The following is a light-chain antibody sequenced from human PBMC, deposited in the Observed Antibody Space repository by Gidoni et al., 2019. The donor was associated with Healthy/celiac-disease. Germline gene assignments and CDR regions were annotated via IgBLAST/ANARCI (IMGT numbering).Light chain of an antibody. CDR2: KAS. CDR1: QSISSW. CDR3: QQYNSYPGT. V-gene: IGKV1-5*03. Sequence: IQMTQSPSTLSASVGDRVTITCRASQSISSWFAWYQQKPGKAPKLLIYKASSLESGVPSRFSGSGSGTDFTLTISSLQPDDFATYYCQQYNSYPGTFGQGTKVEIK. J-gene: IGKJ1*01.